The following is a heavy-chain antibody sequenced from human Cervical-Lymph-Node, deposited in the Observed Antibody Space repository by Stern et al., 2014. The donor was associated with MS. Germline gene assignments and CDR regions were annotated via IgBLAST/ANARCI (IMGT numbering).Heavy chain of an antibody. CDR3: ARDRYSYGPFDY. CDR2: INHSGST. D-gene: IGHD5-18*01. J-gene: IGHJ4*02. V-gene: IGHV4-34*01. Sequence: QAQLQQWGAGLLKPSETLSLTCAVYGGSFSGYYWSWIRQPPGKGLEWIGEINHSGSTNYNPSLKSRVTISVDTSKNQFSLKLSSVTAADTAVYYCARDRYSYGPFDYWGQGTLVTVSS. CDR1: GGSFSGYY.